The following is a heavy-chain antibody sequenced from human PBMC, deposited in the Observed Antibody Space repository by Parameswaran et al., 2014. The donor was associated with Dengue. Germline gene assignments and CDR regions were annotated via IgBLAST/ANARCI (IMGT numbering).Heavy chain of an antibody. Sequence: RWIRQPPGKGLEWIGYIYYSGSTNYNPSLKSRVTISVDTSKNQFSLKLSSVTAADTAVYYCARLYYYGSGTRYYYYGMDVWGQGTTVTVSS. D-gene: IGHD3-10*01. J-gene: IGHJ6*02. CDR3: ARLYYYGSGTRYYYYGMDV. CDR2: IYYSGST. V-gene: IGHV4-59*01.